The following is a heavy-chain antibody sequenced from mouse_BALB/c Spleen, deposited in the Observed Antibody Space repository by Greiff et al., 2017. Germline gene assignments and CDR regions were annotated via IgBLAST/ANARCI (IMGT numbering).Heavy chain of an antibody. J-gene: IGHJ2*01. CDR3: ARSGGITTVVDPFDY. CDR2: INPSTGYT. V-gene: IGHV1-7*01. Sequence: VQLVESGAELAKPGASVKMSCKASGYTFTSYWMHWVKQRPGQGLEWIGYINPSTGYTEYNQKFKDKATLTADKSSSTAYMQLSSLTSEDSAVYYCARSGGITTVVDPFDYWGQGTTLTVSS. CDR1: GYTFTSYW. D-gene: IGHD1-1*01.